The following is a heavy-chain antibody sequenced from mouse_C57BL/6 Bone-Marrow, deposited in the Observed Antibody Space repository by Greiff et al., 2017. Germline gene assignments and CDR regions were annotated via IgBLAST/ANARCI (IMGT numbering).Heavy chain of an antibody. V-gene: IGHV5-6*01. J-gene: IGHJ2*01. CDR2: ISSGGSYT. Sequence: EVQGVESGGDLVKPGGSLKLSCAASGFTFSSYGMSWVRQTPDKRLEWVATISSGGSYTYYPDSVRGRFTISRDNAKNTLYLQMSSLKSEETAMYYCARHDGGTFDYWGQDTTLTVSS. D-gene: IGHD2-3*01. CDR3: ARHDGGTFDY. CDR1: GFTFSSYG.